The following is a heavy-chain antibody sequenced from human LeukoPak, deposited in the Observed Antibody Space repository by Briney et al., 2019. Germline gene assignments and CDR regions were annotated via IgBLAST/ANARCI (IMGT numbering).Heavy chain of an antibody. CDR3: AKDQTQVDTAMVTDY. D-gene: IGHD5-18*01. J-gene: IGHJ4*02. V-gene: IGHV3-23*01. CDR2: ISGSGGST. Sequence: GGSLRLSCAASGFTFSNYGMSWVRQAPGKGLEWVSAISGSGGSTYYADSVKGRFTISRDNSKNTLYLQMNSLRAEDTAVYYCAKDQTQVDTAMVTDYWGQGTLVTVSS. CDR1: GFTFSNYG.